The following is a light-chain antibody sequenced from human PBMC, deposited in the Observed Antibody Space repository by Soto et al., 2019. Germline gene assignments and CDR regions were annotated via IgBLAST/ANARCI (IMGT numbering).Light chain of an antibody. Sequence: EIVLTQSPGTLSLSPGERATLSCRASQSVSSSYLAWYQQKPGQAPRLLIYGASSRATGIPDRFSGSGSGTDFTLTISRQEPEDFAVYYCQQYGCSRWTFGQGTKVEIK. V-gene: IGKV3-20*01. CDR2: GAS. J-gene: IGKJ1*01. CDR1: QSVSSSY. CDR3: QQYGCSRWT.